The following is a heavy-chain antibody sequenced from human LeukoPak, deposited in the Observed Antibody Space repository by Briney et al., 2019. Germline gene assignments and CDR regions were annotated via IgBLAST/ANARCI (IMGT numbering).Heavy chain of an antibody. CDR1: GGSFSSYY. CDR2: IYYSGST. J-gene: IGHJ4*02. CDR3: ARSSYSSSPFDFDY. V-gene: IGHV4-59*01. Sequence: SETLSLTCTVSGGSFSSYYWSWIRQPPGKGLEWIGYIYYSGSTNYNPSLKSRVTISVDTSKNQFSLKLSSVTAADTAVYYCARSSYSSSPFDFDYWGQGTLVTVSS. D-gene: IGHD6-6*01.